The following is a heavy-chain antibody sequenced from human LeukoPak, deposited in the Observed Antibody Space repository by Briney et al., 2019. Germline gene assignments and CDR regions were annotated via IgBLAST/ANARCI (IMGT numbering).Heavy chain of an antibody. CDR1: GGSSSSEA. CDR2: IIPIFGTA. J-gene: IGHJ4*02. V-gene: IGHV1-69*05. CDR3: GRKAGDCGGGSCYSIDY. Sequence: SVKVSCKAFGGSSSSEAISWVRQAPGQGLEWMGGIIPIFGTANYAQKFQGRVTITTDESTSTAYMEVSSLRSEDTAVYYCGRKAGDCGGGSCYSIDYWGQGTLITVSS. D-gene: IGHD2-15*01.